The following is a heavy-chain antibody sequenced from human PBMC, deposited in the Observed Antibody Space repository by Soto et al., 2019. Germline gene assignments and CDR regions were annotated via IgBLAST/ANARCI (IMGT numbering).Heavy chain of an antibody. CDR1: GFIFSGYW. CDR2: INSDGSNT. Sequence: EVQLVESGGGLVQPEGSLRLSCAASGFIFSGYWMHWVRRAPGKGLVWVSRINSDGSNTTYADSVKGRFTISRDNAKNTMYLQMNSLRAEDTAVYYCARLLGGSGSFIDYWGQGTLVTVSS. D-gene: IGHD3-10*01. V-gene: IGHV3-74*03. J-gene: IGHJ4*02. CDR3: ARLLGGSGSFIDY.